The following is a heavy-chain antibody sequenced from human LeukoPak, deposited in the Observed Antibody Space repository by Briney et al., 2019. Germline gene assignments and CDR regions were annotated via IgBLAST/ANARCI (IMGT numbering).Heavy chain of an antibody. CDR2: IIPKYSAS. D-gene: IGHD3-3*02. V-gene: IGHV1-69*13. CDR3: VRPDCIFGVPGAFDA. J-gene: IGHJ3*01. Sequence: SVKVSCKASGGSFSDYPINWVRQAPGQGLEWLGGIIPKYSASNYAQAFQGRVTITADESTNTVYMEMSGLRPDDTAVYYCVRPDCIFGVPGAFDAWGQGTLVGVSS. CDR1: GGSFSDYP.